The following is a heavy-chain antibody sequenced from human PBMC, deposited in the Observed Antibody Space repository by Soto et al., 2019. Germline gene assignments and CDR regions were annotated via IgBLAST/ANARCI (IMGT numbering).Heavy chain of an antibody. J-gene: IGHJ4*02. Sequence: GGSLRLSCAASGFIFSNAWMSWFRQAPGKGLEWVGLIKNKADGGTADYAAPVKGRFTISRDDSENMLYLQMTSLKTEDTAVYYCTTGFDFRGQGTLVTVSS. CDR3: TTGFDF. CDR2: IKNKADGGTA. V-gene: IGHV3-15*01. D-gene: IGHD3-3*01. CDR1: GFIFSNAW.